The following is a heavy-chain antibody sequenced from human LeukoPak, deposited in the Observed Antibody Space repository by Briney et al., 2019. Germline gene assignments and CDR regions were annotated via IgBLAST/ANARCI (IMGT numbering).Heavy chain of an antibody. V-gene: IGHV3-23*01. D-gene: IGHD3-10*01. Sequence: GGSLRLSCAASGFTFSSYAMSWVRQAPGKGLEWVSAISGSGGSTYYADSVKGRFTISRDNSKNTLYLQMSSQRAEDTAVYYCAKEYIWFGELSTDAFDIWGQGTMVTVSS. CDR2: ISGSGGST. CDR1: GFTFSSYA. J-gene: IGHJ3*02. CDR3: AKEYIWFGELSTDAFDI.